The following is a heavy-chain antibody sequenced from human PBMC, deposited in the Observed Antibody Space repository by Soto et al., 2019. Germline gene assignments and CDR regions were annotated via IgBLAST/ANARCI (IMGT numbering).Heavy chain of an antibody. CDR1: GYSISSGYY. CDR3: ASWNWNSYYFDY. D-gene: IGHD1-7*01. CDR2: IYHSGNT. J-gene: IGHJ4*02. Sequence: KSSETLSLTCAVSGYSISSGYYWGCIRQPPGKGLEWIGSIYHSGNTFYNPSLKSRVTISVDTSKNQFSLKLNSVTAADTAVYYCASWNWNSYYFDYWGQGTLVTVSS. V-gene: IGHV4-38-2*01.